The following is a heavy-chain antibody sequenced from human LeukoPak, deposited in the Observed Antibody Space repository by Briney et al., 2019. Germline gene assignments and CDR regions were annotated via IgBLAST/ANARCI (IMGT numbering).Heavy chain of an antibody. Sequence: SETLSLTCTVSGGSISSGDYYWSWIRQPPGKGLEWIGYIYYSGSTYYNPSLKSRVTISVDTSKNQFSLKLSSVTAADTAVYYCGSDQRQIGAFDIWGQGTMVTASS. CDR2: IYYSGST. CDR3: GSDQRQIGAFDI. CDR1: GGSISSGDYY. D-gene: IGHD2-15*01. J-gene: IGHJ3*02. V-gene: IGHV4-30-4*08.